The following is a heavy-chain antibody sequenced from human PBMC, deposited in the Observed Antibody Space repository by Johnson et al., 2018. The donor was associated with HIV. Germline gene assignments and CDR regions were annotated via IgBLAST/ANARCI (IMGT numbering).Heavy chain of an antibody. CDR2: IWCDGSNK. D-gene: IGHD7-27*01. Sequence: VQLVESGGGVVQPGRSLRLSCAASGFTFSSYGIHWVRQAPGKGLEWEAFIWCDGSNKSYAGSVKGRFTISRDNSKNTLYLQMNSLRPEDTAVYYCARVADWGSAYDAFDIWGQGTMVTVSS. V-gene: IGHV3-33*01. CDR1: GFTFSSYG. CDR3: ARVADWGSAYDAFDI. J-gene: IGHJ3*02.